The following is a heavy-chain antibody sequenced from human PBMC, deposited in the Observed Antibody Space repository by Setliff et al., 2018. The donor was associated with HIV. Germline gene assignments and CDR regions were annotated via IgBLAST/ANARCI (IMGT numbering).Heavy chain of an antibody. J-gene: IGHJ4*02. Sequence: ASVKVSCKASGYTFTAYYMHWVRQAPGQGLEWMGWIYPNSGGTKYAQKFQGRVTMTRDTSISTAYMELSRLRSDDTAVYYCARENSGYRVFDYWGQATLVTVSS. D-gene: IGHD3-22*01. CDR3: ARENSGYRVFDY. V-gene: IGHV1-2*02. CDR2: IYPNSGGT. CDR1: GYTFTAYY.